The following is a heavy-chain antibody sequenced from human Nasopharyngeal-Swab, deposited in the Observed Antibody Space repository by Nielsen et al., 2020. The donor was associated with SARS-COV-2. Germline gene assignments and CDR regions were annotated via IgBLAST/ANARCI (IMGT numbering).Heavy chain of an antibody. D-gene: IGHD3-3*01. J-gene: IGHJ6*02. CDR1: GGSISSGSYY. Sequence: TLSLTCTVSGGSISSGSYYWSWIRQPAGKGLEWIGRIYTSGSTNYNPSLKSRVTISVDTSKNQFSLKLSSVTAADTAVYYCARGGDFWGYYYGMDVWGQGTTVTVSS. CDR3: ARGGDFWGYYYGMDV. CDR2: IYTSGST. V-gene: IGHV4-61*02.